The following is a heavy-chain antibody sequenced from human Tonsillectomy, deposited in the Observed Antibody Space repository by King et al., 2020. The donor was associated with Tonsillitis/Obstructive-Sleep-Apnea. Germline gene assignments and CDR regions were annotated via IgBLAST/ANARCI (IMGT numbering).Heavy chain of an antibody. CDR2: INPNSGGT. CDR1: GYTFTGYY. V-gene: IGHV1-2*02. CDR3: ARVGYCTNGVCYSRDRYLYGLDV. J-gene: IGHJ6*02. D-gene: IGHD2-8*01. Sequence: VQLVQSGAEVKKPGASVKVSCKASGYTFTGYYMHWVRQAPGQGLEWMGWINPNSGGTKYAQKFQGRVTMTRDTSISTVYMELSRLRSDDTALYYCARVGYCTNGVCYSRDRYLYGLDVWGQGTTVTVSS.